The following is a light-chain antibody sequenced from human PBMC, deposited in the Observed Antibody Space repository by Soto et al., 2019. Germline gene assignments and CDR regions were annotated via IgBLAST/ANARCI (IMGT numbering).Light chain of an antibody. CDR3: QQLNSYPST. J-gene: IGKJ5*01. CDR1: QVISKY. CDR2: AAF. Sequence: DLQLTQSPSFLSASVGARVTITCRASQVISKYLAWYQQKPGKAPKLLIYAAFTLQSEVPSRFIGSGSGTEVTLTIRGLQPEDFATWYCQQLNSYPSTFGRGRRLEIK. V-gene: IGKV1-9*01.